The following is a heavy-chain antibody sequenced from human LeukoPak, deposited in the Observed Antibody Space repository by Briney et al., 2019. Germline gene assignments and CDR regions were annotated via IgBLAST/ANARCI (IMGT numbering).Heavy chain of an antibody. V-gene: IGHV1-69*13. D-gene: IGHD6-13*01. CDR1: GGTFSSYA. CDR3: ARDIKNGQLVLRYYYYGMDV. J-gene: IGHJ6*02. CDR2: IIPIFGTA. Sequence: SVKVSCKASGGTFSSYAISWVRQAPGQGLEWMGGIIPIFGTANYAQKFQGRVTITADESTSTAYMELSSLRSEDTAVYYCARDIKNGQLVLRYYYYGMDVWGQGTTVTVSS.